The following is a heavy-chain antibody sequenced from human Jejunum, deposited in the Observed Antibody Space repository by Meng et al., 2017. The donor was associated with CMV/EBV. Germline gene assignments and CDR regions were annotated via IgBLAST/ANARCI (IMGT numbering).Heavy chain of an antibody. V-gene: IGHV4-30-4*08. CDR1: GGSIGSGDYY. J-gene: IGHJ4*02. CDR2: IHDTGST. Sequence: QVEPLESAPGLLKPSQTLSPTDPVSGGSIGSGDYYWSWIRQPPGKGLEWIGYIHDTGSTYYNPSLKSRVDISLGTSRNHFSLTLSSATAEDTAVYFCARGSIFVSFDSWGQGTLVTVSS. CDR3: ARGSIFVSFDS. D-gene: IGHD3-3*01.